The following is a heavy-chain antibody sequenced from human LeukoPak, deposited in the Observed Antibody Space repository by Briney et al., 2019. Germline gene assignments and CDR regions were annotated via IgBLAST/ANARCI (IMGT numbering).Heavy chain of an antibody. D-gene: IGHD1-7*01. J-gene: IGHJ4*02. V-gene: IGHV3-66*01. CDR2: IYSGGST. CDR1: GFTVSSNF. Sequence: GGSLRLSCAASGFTVSSNFMSWVRQAPGKGLEWVSVIYSGGSTYYADSVKGRFTISRDNSKNTLYLQMNSLRVDDTAVYYCAREDNWNYDYWGQGTLVTVSS. CDR3: AREDNWNYDY.